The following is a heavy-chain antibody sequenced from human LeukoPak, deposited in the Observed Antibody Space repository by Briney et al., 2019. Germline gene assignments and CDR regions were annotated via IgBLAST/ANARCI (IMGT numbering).Heavy chain of an antibody. CDR2: IKQDGSKK. CDR1: GFPFSSYW. Sequence: GGSLRLSCVASGFPFSSYWMTWVRQAPGKGLEWVANIKQDGSKKSYVDSVKGRFTISRDNAKNSLYLQMNSLRAEDTAVYYCARDPKGGFSYGWGAFDIWGQGTMVTVSS. D-gene: IGHD5-18*01. CDR3: ARDPKGGFSYGWGAFDI. J-gene: IGHJ3*02. V-gene: IGHV3-7*01.